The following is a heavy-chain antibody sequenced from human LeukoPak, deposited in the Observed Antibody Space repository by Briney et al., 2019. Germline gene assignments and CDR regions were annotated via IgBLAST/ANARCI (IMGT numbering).Heavy chain of an antibody. D-gene: IGHD3-22*01. Sequence: ASVKVSCKASGGTFSTYAISWVRQAPGQGREWMGRIIPILDIANYARKFLSRVTITADRSTSTAYMELSSLRSEDTAVYYCARSYDSSGYYYDYWGQGTLVTVSS. CDR3: ARSYDSSGYYYDY. J-gene: IGHJ4*02. CDR2: IIPILDIA. V-gene: IGHV1-69*04. CDR1: GGTFSTYA.